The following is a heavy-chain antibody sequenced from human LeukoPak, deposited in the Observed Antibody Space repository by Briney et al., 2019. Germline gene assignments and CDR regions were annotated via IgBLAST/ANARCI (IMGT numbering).Heavy chain of an antibody. CDR1: GYTFTAYY. CDR2: INPNSGGT. D-gene: IGHD3-10*01. V-gene: IGHV1-2*02. Sequence: ASVKVSCKASGYTFTAYYMHWVRQAPGQGLEWMGWINPNSGGTNYAQKFQGRVTMTRDTSISTAYMELSRLRSDDTAVYYCARDQLTYYYGSGSYCPWGQGTLVTVSS. J-gene: IGHJ5*02. CDR3: ARDQLTYYYGSGSYCP.